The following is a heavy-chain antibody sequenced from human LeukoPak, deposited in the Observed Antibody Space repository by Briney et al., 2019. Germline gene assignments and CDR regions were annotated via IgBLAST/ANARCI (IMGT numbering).Heavy chain of an antibody. CDR1: GYTSTSYY. Sequence: ASVKVSCKASGYTSTSYYMHWVRQAPGQGLEWMGIINPSGGSTSYAQKFQGRVTMTRDTSTSTVYMELSSLRSEDTAVYYCARGKSSVWPVGLCMDVWGQGATVTVSS. D-gene: IGHD6-19*01. CDR3: ARGKSSVWPVGLCMDV. V-gene: IGHV1-46*01. J-gene: IGHJ6*02. CDR2: INPSGGST.